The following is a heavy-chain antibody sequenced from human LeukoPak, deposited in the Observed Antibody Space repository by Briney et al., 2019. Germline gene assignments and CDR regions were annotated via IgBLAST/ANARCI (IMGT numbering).Heavy chain of an antibody. CDR3: ARAWDSSGYYLFFDY. V-gene: IGHV4-38-2*02. Sequence: PSETLSLTCTVSGYSISSGYYWGWIRQPPGKGLEWIGSIYHSGSTYYNPSLKSRVTISVDTSKNQFSLKLSSVTAADTAVYYCARAWDSSGYYLFFDYWGQGTLVTVSS. CDR1: GYSISSGYY. J-gene: IGHJ4*02. D-gene: IGHD3-22*01. CDR2: IYHSGST.